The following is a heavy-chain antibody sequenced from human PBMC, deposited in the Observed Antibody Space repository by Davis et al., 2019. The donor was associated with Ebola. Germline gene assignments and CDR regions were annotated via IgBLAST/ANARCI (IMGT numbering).Heavy chain of an antibody. CDR3: ARGYGDPKFDY. CDR1: GFTFSSYA. Sequence: PGGSLRLSCAASGFTFSSYAMTWARQAPGKGLEWVSAVTSSGGGTYYADSVKGRFTVSRDNAKNSLFLQMNSLRAEDTAVYYCARGYGDPKFDYWGQGTLVTVSS. CDR2: VTSSGGGT. J-gene: IGHJ4*02. D-gene: IGHD4-17*01. V-gene: IGHV3-21*01.